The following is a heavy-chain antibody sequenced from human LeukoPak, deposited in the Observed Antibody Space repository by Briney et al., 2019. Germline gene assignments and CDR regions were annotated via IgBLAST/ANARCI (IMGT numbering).Heavy chain of an antibody. CDR3: ATQPRDYYDSSGYYYPADY. CDR2: FDPEDGET. D-gene: IGHD3-22*01. Sequence: ASVKVSCKVSGYTLTELSMHWVRQAPGKGLEWMGGFDPEDGETIYAQKFQGRVTMTEDTSTDTAYMEVSSLRSEDTAVYYCATQPRDYYDSSGYYYPADYWGQGTLVTVSS. CDR1: GYTLTELS. V-gene: IGHV1-24*01. J-gene: IGHJ4*02.